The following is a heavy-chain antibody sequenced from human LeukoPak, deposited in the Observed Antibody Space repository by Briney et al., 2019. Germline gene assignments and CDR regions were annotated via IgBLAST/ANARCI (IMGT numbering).Heavy chain of an antibody. V-gene: IGHV3-23*01. CDR2: ISGSGGST. D-gene: IGHD3-22*01. Sequence: GGSLRLSCAASGFTFSSYAMSWVRQAPGKGLEWVSAISGSGGSTYYADSVKGRFTISRDNSKNTLYLQMNSLRAEDTAVYYCAKDFSPTYYYDSSGYYPWGQGTLVTVSS. J-gene: IGHJ5*02. CDR1: GFTFSSYA. CDR3: AKDFSPTYYYDSSGYYP.